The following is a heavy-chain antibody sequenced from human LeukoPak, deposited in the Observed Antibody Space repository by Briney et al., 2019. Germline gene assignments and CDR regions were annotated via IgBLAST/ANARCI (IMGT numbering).Heavy chain of an antibody. CDR1: GESFSGYY. J-gene: IGHJ4*02. CDR2: INHSGST. D-gene: IGHD2-15*01. CDR3: ERGGGRDFDY. Sequence: SETLSLTCAVYGESFSGYYWSWIRQPPGKGLEWIGDINHSGSTNYNPSLKSRVTISVDTSKNQFSLNLNSVTAADTAVYFCERGGGRDFDYWGQGTLITVSS. V-gene: IGHV4-34*01.